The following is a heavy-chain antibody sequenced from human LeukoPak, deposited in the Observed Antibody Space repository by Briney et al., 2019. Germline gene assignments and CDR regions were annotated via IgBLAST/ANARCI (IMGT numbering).Heavy chain of an antibody. CDR1: GGSISSYY. J-gene: IGHJ5*02. Sequence: SETLSLTCTVSGGSISSYYWSWIRQPPGKGLEWIGYIYYSGSTNYNPSLKGRVTISVDTSKNQFSLKLSSVTAADTAVYYCARDQPGFDPWGQGTLVTVSS. CDR2: IYYSGST. CDR3: ARDQPGFDP. V-gene: IGHV4-59*01.